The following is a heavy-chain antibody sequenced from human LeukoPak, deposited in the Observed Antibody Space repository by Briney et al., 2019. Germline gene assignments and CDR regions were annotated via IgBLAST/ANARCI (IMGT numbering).Heavy chain of an antibody. CDR3: ARDQATSGGGLDS. V-gene: IGHV3-53*01. Sequence: GGSLRLSCAASGFTVSGTHTSWVRQAPGKGLEWVSAIYTGGTTYYSDSVEGRFTISRDKSKNTLYLQMDSLRVEDTAVYYCARDQATSGGGLDSWGQGTLVTVSS. CDR1: GFTVSGTH. CDR2: IYTGGTT. D-gene: IGHD3-16*01. J-gene: IGHJ4*02.